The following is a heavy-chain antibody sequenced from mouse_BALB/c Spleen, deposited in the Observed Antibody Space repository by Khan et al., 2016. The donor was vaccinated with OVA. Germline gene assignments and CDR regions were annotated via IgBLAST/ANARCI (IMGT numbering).Heavy chain of an antibody. Sequence: QVQLKQSGPGLVAPSQSLSITCTVSGYSLTSYGVHWVRQPPGKGLEWLGVLWAGGSTNYNTALMSRLSISKDNSKSQVFLKINSQPTDDTAINFCARNRKPDYFDYWGQGTTLTVSS. CDR2: LWAGGST. V-gene: IGHV2-9*02. CDR1: GYSLTSYG. J-gene: IGHJ2*01. CDR3: ARNRKPDYFDY. D-gene: IGHD2-14*01.